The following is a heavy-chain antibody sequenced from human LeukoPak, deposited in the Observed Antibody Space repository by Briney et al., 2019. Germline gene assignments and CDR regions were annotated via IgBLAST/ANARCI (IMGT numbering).Heavy chain of an antibody. D-gene: IGHD6-19*01. V-gene: IGHV3-23*01. CDR2: ISASGGST. J-gene: IGHJ4*02. Sequence: GGSLRLSCAASGFTFSSYAMTWVRQAPGQGLEWVSAISASGGSTYYADSVKGRFTISRDNSKYTLYPQINSLRAEDTAVYYCAKDSTGVAATDYWGQGTLVTVSS. CDR1: GFTFSSYA. CDR3: AKDSTGVAATDY.